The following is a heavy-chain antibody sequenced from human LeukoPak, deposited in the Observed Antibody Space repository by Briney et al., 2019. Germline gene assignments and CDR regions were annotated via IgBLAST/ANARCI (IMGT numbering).Heavy chain of an antibody. J-gene: IGHJ5*02. CDR2: IYYSGST. D-gene: IGHD3-3*01. V-gene: IGHV4-30-4*01. Sequence: SETLSLTCAVYGGSFSGFYWSWIRQPPGKGLEWIGYIYYSGSTYYNPSLKSRVTISVDTSKNQFSLKLNSVTAADTAVYYCARVAVAYDFLNWFDPWGQGTLVTVSS. CDR3: ARVAVAYDFLNWFDP. CDR1: GGSFSGFY.